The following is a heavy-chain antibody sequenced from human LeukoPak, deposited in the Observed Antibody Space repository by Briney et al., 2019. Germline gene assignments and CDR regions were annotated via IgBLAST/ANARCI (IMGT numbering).Heavy chain of an antibody. CDR2: IDPGDSST. CDR1: GYSFTSYW. J-gene: IGHJ3*02. V-gene: IGHV5-10-1*01. CDR3: ARGDDYGGAFDM. Sequence: GESLKISCKGSGYSFTSYWISWVRQMPGKGLEWMGRIDPGDSSTNYSPSFQGHVTISADKSISTAYLQWSSLKAADTAMYYCARGDDYGGAFDMWGQGTMVTVSS. D-gene: IGHD4-23*01.